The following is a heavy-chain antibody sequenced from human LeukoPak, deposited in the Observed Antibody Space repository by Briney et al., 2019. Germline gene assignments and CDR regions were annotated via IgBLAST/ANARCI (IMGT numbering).Heavy chain of an antibody. Sequence: SETLSLTCDVYGGSFSGYYWSWIRQPPGKGLEWIGEINHSGSTNYNPSLKSRVTISVDTSKNQFYLKLSSVTAADTAVYYCARSPDYDYVWGSDNYWGQGTLVTVSS. J-gene: IGHJ4*02. D-gene: IGHD3-16*01. CDR2: INHSGST. V-gene: IGHV4-34*01. CDR1: GGSFSGYY. CDR3: ARSPDYDYVWGSDNY.